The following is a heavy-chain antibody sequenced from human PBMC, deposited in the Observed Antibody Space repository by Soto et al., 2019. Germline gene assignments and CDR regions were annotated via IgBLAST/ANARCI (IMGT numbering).Heavy chain of an antibody. D-gene: IGHD6-19*01. CDR2: ISSSSTYI. J-gene: IGHJ4*02. CDR1: VFTFSTYS. Sequence: GWSLRLSCSASVFTFSTYSMNWVRQAPGKGLEWVSYISSSSTYIYYADSVKGRFTIPRDNAKNSLYLQMNSLRAEDTAVYYCLIAVAGSFAPDYWGQGTLVTVSS. V-gene: IGHV3-21*01. CDR3: LIAVAGSFAPDY.